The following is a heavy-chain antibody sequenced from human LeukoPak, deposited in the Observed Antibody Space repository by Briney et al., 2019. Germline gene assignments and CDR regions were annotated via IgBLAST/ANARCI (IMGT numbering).Heavy chain of an antibody. V-gene: IGHV3-23*01. D-gene: IGHD2-2*01. CDR3: AKDLDCSSTSCYPDY. CDR1: GFTFSSYA. CDR2: ISGSGGST. J-gene: IGHJ4*02. Sequence: GGSLRLSCAASGFTFSSYAMSWVCQAPGKGLEWVSAISGSGGSTYYADSVKGRFTISRDNSKNTLYLQMNSLRAEDTAVYYCAKDLDCSSTSCYPDYWGQGTLVTVSS.